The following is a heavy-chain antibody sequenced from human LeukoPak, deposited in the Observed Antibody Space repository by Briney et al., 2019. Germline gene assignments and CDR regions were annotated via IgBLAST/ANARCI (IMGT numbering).Heavy chain of an antibody. CDR2: ITSSSRDI. CDR1: GFTFSSYN. D-gene: IGHD3-10*01. CDR3: YLYNYGSGSFDY. Sequence: GGSLRLSCAASGFTFSSYNMNWVRQAPGKGLGWVSSITSSSRDIYYADSVKGRFTVSRDNAKNSLYLQMNSLRAEDTAVYFCYLYNYGSGSFDYWGQGTLVTVSS. J-gene: IGHJ4*02. V-gene: IGHV3-21*01.